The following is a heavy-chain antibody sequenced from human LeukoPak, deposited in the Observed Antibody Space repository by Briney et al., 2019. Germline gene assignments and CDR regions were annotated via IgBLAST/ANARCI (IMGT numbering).Heavy chain of an antibody. CDR3: ARGVLLWFGELLSHFDY. Sequence: KPSETLSLTCTVSGGSISSSSYYWGWIRQPPGKGLEWIGSIYYSGSTYYNPSLKSRVTISVDTSKNQFSLKLSSVTAADTAVYYCARGVLLWFGELLSHFDYWGQGTLVTVSS. CDR1: GGSISSSSYY. D-gene: IGHD3-10*01. J-gene: IGHJ4*02. CDR2: IYYSGST. V-gene: IGHV4-39*01.